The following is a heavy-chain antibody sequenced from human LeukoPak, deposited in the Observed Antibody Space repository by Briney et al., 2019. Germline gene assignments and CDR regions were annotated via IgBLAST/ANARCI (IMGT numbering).Heavy chain of an antibody. CDR2: IIPIFGTA. V-gene: IGHV1-69*05. Sequence: GASVKVSCKASGYTFTSYGISWVRQAPGQGLEWMGGIIPIFGTANYAQKFQGRVTITTDESTSTAYMELSSLRSEDTAVYYCARDKGGRYDSRAHDAPFDYWGQGTLVTVSS. CDR1: GYTFTSYG. D-gene: IGHD3-22*01. CDR3: ARDKGGRYDSRAHDAPFDY. J-gene: IGHJ4*02.